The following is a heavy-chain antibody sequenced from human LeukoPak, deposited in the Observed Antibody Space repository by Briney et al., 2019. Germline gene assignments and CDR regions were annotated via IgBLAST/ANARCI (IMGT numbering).Heavy chain of an antibody. D-gene: IGHD5-24*01. CDR3: AKRRRDGLKSPNWFDP. CDR1: GFSFTNYW. V-gene: IGHV5-51*01. J-gene: IGHJ5*02. CDR2: IYPGDSDT. Sequence: GESLKISSQGSGFSFTNYWIGWVRQMPGKGLEWVGIIYPGDSDTLYSPSFQGLVTISADKSISTLYLQWSSLRASDTATYYCAKRRRDGLKSPNWFDPWGQANLVTVSS.